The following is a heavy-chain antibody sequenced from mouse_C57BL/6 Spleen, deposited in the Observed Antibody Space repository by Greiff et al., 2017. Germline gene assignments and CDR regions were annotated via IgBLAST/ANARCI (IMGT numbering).Heavy chain of an antibody. Sequence: VQLQQPGAELVRPGSSVKLSCKASGYTFTSYWMHWVKQRPIQGLEWIGNIDPSDSETHYNQKFKDKATLTVDKSSSTAYMQLSSLTSEDSAVYYCAREGLGRYFDVWGTGTTGTVSS. D-gene: IGHD4-1*01. CDR1: GYTFTSYW. CDR2: IDPSDSET. J-gene: IGHJ1*03. CDR3: AREGLGRYFDV. V-gene: IGHV1-52*01.